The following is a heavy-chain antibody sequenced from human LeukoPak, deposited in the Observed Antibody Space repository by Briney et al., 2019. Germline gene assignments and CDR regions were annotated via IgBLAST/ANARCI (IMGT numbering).Heavy chain of an antibody. CDR1: GFSISLYS. D-gene: IGHD6-19*01. CDR3: ARVAAVAGDAFDI. V-gene: IGHV3-48*04. CDR2: IHSSSETI. J-gene: IGHJ3*02. Sequence: GGSLRLSCEASGFSISLYSMNWVRQAPGKGLEWISYIHSSSETIYYGDSVKGRFTISRDNGKNSVYLQMNSLGVEDTAVYYCARVAAVAGDAFDIWGQGTMVTVSS.